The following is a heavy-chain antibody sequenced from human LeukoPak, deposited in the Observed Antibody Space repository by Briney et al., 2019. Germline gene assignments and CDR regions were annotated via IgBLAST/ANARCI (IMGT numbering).Heavy chain of an antibody. D-gene: IGHD5-24*01. J-gene: IGHJ4*02. V-gene: IGHV3-23*01. CDR3: AKETDYNYIYYFDY. CDR2: ISGSGAST. CDR1: GFTFSSYA. Sequence: GESLRLSCAASGFTFSSYAMSWVRQAPGKGLEWVSGISGSGASTYYADSVKGRFTISRDNSKNTLYLQMNSLRAEDTAVYSCAKETDYNYIYYFDYWGQGTLVTVSS.